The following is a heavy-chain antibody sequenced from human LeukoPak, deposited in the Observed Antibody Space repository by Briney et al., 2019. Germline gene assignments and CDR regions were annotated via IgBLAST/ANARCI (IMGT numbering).Heavy chain of an antibody. CDR3: ARDTTSGNYAPGMDDSFDI. J-gene: IGHJ3*02. CDR1: GYIFIGYY. CDR2: MNPKSGDT. D-gene: IGHD1-1*01. V-gene: IGHV1-2*02. Sequence: ASAKVSCKASGYIFIGYYIHWVRQVPGKELEWMGWMNPKSGDTKYVQKFQGRVTMTRETTLSTAYMELSSLKSDDTAVYYCARDTTSGNYAPGMDDSFDIWGQGTMVTVSS.